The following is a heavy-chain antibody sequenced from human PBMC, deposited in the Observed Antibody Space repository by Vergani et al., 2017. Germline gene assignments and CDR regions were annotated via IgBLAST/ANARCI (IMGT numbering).Heavy chain of an antibody. D-gene: IGHD5-24*01. CDR2: IYYSGST. CDR1: GGSISSYY. CDR3: ARAVEMATVFDY. V-gene: IGHV4-59*01. Sequence: QVQLQESGPGLVKPSQTLSLTCTVSGGSISSYYWSWIRQPPGKGLEWIGYIYYSGSTNYNPSLKRRVTISVDTSKNQFSLKLSSVTAADTAVYYCARAVEMATVFDYWGQGTLVTVSS. J-gene: IGHJ4*02.